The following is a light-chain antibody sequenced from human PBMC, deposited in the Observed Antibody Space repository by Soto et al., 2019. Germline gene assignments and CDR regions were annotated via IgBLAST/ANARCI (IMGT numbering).Light chain of an antibody. Sequence: EIVLTRSPGTLSLSPGERATLSCMASQSVSSNLAWYQQKPGQAPRLLIYDASNRATGIPARFSGSGSGTDFTLTISSLQPEDFAVYYCHQRSNWPPTFGGGTKVDIK. CDR2: DAS. CDR1: QSVSSN. CDR3: HQRSNWPPT. V-gene: IGKV3-11*01. J-gene: IGKJ4*01.